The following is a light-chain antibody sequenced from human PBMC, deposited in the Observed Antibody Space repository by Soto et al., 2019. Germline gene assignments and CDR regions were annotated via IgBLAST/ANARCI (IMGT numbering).Light chain of an antibody. CDR2: NND. Sequence: QSVLTQAPSASGTPGHRVAISCSGSNSNIGSNTVSWYQQVPGTAPKVLIYNNDQRPSGVPDRLSGSKSGTSASLAIGGLQSEDEADYYCAAWDGSLNGWVFGGGTQLTVL. V-gene: IGLV1-44*01. J-gene: IGLJ3*02. CDR3: AAWDGSLNGWV. CDR1: NSNIGSNT.